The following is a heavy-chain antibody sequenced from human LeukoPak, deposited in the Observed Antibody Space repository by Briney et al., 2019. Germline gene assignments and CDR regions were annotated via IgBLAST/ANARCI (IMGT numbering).Heavy chain of an antibody. V-gene: IGHV1-69*13. D-gene: IGHD2-2*01. CDR2: IIPIFGTA. CDR3: ARHQLLLSPERYLDYGMDV. J-gene: IGHJ6*04. Sequence: ASVKVSCKASGGTFSSYAISWVRQAPGQGLEWMGGIIPIFGTANYAQKFQGRVTITADESTSTAYMELSSLRSEDTAVYYCARHQLLLSPERYLDYGMDVWGKGTTVTVSS. CDR1: GGTFSSYA.